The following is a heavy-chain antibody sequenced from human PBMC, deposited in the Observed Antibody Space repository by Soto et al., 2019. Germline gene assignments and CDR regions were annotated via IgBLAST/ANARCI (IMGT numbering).Heavy chain of an antibody. CDR1: GYSFTSYW. D-gene: IGHD2-15*01. V-gene: IGHV5-10-1*01. CDR3: ARGQLGYCSGGSCFRTGFDP. J-gene: IGHJ5*02. Sequence: PGESLKISCKGSGYSFTSYWISWVRQMPGKGLEWMGRIDPSDSYTNYSPSFQGHVTISADKSISTAYLQWSSLKASDTAMYYCARGQLGYCSGGSCFRTGFDPWGQGTLVTVSS. CDR2: IDPSDSYT.